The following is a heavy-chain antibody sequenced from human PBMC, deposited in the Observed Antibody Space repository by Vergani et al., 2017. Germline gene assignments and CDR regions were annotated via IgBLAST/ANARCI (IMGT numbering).Heavy chain of an antibody. CDR3: YTDYHDY. CDR1: EFTFSDVW. CDR2: IRSKKDGGTA. J-gene: IGHJ4*02. Sequence: EGQLVESGGGLVKPGGSLRLSCAASEFTFSDVWMSWFRQAPGKGLEWIGRIRSKKDGGTADYAAPLKGRFTISRDDSKDSAFLLVNNLKTEDTAVYFCYTDYHDYWGQGTLVTVSS. D-gene: IGHD2-2*02. V-gene: IGHV3-15*01.